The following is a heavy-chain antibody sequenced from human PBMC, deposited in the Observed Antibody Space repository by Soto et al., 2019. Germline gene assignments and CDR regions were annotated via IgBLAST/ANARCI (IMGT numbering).Heavy chain of an antibody. CDR3: ARGGSSDWQVALDI. D-gene: IGHD6-19*01. CDR2: IKHGGSS. Sequence: QVQQKPGGAGLLKPSETLSLTCTVYAGSFSHYYWNWFRQSPGKGLEWIGKIKHGGSSSYNPSLRSRVSISVDMSKNQFSLTLSSVTAADTAVYYCARGGSSDWQVALDIWGQGTMVPVSS. J-gene: IGHJ3*02. CDR1: AGSFSHYY. V-gene: IGHV4-34*01.